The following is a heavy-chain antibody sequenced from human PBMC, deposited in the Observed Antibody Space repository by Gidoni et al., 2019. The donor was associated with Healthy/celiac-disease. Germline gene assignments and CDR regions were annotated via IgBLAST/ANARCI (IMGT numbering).Heavy chain of an antibody. Sequence: QVQLVESGGGVVQPGRSLRLSCAASGFTFSSYGMHWVRQAPGKGLEWVAVIWYDGSNKYYADSVKGRFTISRDNSKNTLYLQMNSLRAEDTAVYYCARDKTTDYYYYYGMDVWGQGTTVTVSS. V-gene: IGHV3-33*01. CDR2: IWYDGSNK. CDR1: GFTFSSYG. J-gene: IGHJ6*02. CDR3: ARDKTTDYYYYYGMDV.